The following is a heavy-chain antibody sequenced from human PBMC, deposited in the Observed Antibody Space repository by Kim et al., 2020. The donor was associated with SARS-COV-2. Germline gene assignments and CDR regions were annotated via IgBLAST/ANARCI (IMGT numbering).Heavy chain of an antibody. CDR1: GFTFSSYW. V-gene: IGHV3-7*01. D-gene: IGHD3-22*01. CDR3: ARHRARVVITQYYFDY. CDR2: IKQDGSEK. J-gene: IGHJ4*02. Sequence: GGSLRLSCAASGFTFSSYWMSWVRQAPGKGLEWVANIKQDGSEKYYVDSVKGRFTISRDNAKNSLYLQMNSLRAEDTAVYYCARHRARVVITQYYFDYWGQGTLVTVSS.